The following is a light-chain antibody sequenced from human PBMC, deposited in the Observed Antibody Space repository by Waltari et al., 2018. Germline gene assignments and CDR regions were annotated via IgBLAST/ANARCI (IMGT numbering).Light chain of an antibody. CDR1: QSLSVAY. V-gene: IGKV3-20*01. CDR3: QQYDTSPGN. Sequence: EIVLTQSPGTLSLSPGDTATLSCRASQSLSVAYLAWYQHKSGQAPRLLIYGASYRATGIPDRFSGRGSGTDFTLTITRLEPDDFAVYYCQQYDTSPGNFGQGTKLEI. CDR2: GAS. J-gene: IGKJ2*01.